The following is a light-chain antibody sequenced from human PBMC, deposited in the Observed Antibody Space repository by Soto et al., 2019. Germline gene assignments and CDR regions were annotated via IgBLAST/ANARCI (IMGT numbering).Light chain of an antibody. CDR3: AAWDDSLNGYV. V-gene: IGLV1-44*01. CDR2: STN. Sequence: QSVLTQPTSASGTPGQRVTISCSASSSNIGRNTVNWYQQLPGTAPKLLIYSTNQRPSGVPDRFSGSKSGTSASLAISGLQSEDEADYYCAAWDDSLNGYVFGAGTKLTVL. CDR1: SSNIGRNT. J-gene: IGLJ1*01.